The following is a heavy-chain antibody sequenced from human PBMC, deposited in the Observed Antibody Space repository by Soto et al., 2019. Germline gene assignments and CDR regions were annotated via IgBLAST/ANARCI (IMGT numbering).Heavy chain of an antibody. D-gene: IGHD1-1*01. Sequence: QVQLVESGGGAVQPGRSLRLSCAASGFSFSSYGIHWVRQVPGKGLEWVAVISYDGNNKYYADSVKGRFTISRDNSENTLYLQMDSLRAEDTAVYYCAKDAGLSDLWTHYYYGMDVWGQGTTVTVSS. J-gene: IGHJ6*02. V-gene: IGHV3-30*18. CDR1: GFSFSSYG. CDR3: AKDAGLSDLWTHYYYGMDV. CDR2: ISYDGNNK.